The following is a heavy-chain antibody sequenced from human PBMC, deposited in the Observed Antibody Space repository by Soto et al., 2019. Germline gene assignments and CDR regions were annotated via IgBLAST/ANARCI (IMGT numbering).Heavy chain of an antibody. CDR3: ASAAGGIRPVVAY. D-gene: IGHD2-15*01. CDR1: GYTFTSYA. V-gene: IGHV1-3*05. J-gene: IGHJ4*01. Sequence: QVQLVQSGAEEKKPGASVKVSCKASGYTFTSYAMHWVRQAPGQRLEWMGWINAGNGNTKYSQKFQGRVTITRDTSVRTASLELCSLRSEETAVYLWASAAGGIRPVVAYWGPGAVVTVSS. CDR2: INAGNGNT.